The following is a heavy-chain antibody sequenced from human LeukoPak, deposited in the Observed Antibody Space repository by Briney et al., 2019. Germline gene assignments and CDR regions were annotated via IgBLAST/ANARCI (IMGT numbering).Heavy chain of an antibody. D-gene: IGHD3-10*01. J-gene: IGHJ5*02. CDR1: GGSISSGGYY. CDR3: ARDEDSGLFDP. Sequence: SETLSLTCTVSGGSISSGGYYWSWIRQHPGKGLEWIGYIYYSGSTYYNPSLKSRVTISVDTSKNQFSLKLSSVTAADTAVYYCARDEDSGLFDPWGQGTLVTVSS. CDR2: IYYSGST. V-gene: IGHV4-31*03.